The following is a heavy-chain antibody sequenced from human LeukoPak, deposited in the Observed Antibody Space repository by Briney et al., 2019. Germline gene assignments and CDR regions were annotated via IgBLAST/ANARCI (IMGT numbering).Heavy chain of an antibody. D-gene: IGHD2-15*01. CDR1: GGSISSGDHY. CDR2: IYYSGST. Sequence: SETLSLTCTVSGGSISSGDHYWSWIRQPPGKGLEWIGHIYYSGSTYYDPSLKSRVTISVDTSKNQFSLKLSSVSAADTAVYYCARRGYCSGGSCYAGLNWFDPWGQGTLVTVSS. V-gene: IGHV4-30-4*01. CDR3: ARRGYCSGGSCYAGLNWFDP. J-gene: IGHJ5*02.